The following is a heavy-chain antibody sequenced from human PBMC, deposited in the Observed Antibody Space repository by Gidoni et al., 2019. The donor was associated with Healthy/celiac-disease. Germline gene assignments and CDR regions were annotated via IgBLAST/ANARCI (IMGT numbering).Heavy chain of an antibody. CDR3: ARESLTHMTTGYWFDP. V-gene: IGHV3-30-3*01. Sequence: QVQLVESGGGVVQPGRSLRLSCAASGFTFSSYAMNWVRPASGKGLGWVAVISYDGSNKYYADSVKGRFTISRDNSKNTLYLQMNSLRAEDTAVYYCARESLTHMTTGYWFDPWGQGTLVTVSS. CDR2: ISYDGSNK. J-gene: IGHJ5*02. D-gene: IGHD4-4*01. CDR1: GFTFSSYA.